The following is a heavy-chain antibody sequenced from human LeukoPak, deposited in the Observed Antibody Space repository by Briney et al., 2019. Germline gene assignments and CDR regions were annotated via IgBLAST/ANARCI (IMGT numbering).Heavy chain of an antibody. CDR1: GVSVYNNH. CDR2: IKSGGGGI. J-gene: IGHJ4*02. Sequence: GGSLRLSCAAFGVSVYNNHISWVRRAPGKGLERVSVIKSGGGGIYYADSVKGRFTISRDSSKSSVYLQLNSLRAEDTAVYCCARENDYHFDYWGQGTLVTVSS. V-gene: IGHV3-66*01. CDR3: ARENDYHFDY. D-gene: IGHD4-11*01.